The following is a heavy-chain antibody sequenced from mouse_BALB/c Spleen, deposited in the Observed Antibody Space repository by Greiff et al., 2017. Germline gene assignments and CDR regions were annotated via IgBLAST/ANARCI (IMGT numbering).Heavy chain of an antibody. CDR3: TRADRYDVKYFDV. D-gene: IGHD2-14*01. Sequence: QVQLQQPGAELVRPGASVKLSCKASGYTFTSYWINWVKQRPGQGLEWIGNIYPSDSYTNYNQKFKDKATLTVDKSSSTAYMQLSSPTSEDSAVYYCTRADRYDVKYFDVWGAGTTVTVSS. V-gene: IGHV1-69*02. CDR1: GYTFTSYW. CDR2: IYPSDSYT. J-gene: IGHJ1*01.